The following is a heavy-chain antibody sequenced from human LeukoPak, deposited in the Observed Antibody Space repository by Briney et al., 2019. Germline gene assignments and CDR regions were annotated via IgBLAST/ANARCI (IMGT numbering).Heavy chain of an antibody. D-gene: IGHD2-2*01. CDR2: INPNGGGT. V-gene: IGHV1-46*03. CDR1: GYTFTSYG. CDR3: ARRGGCISTSCNLDY. Sequence: ASVKVSCKASGYTFTSYGISWMRQAPGQGLEWVGLINPNGGGTSSAQKFQGRVTMTRDTSTSTVYMDLSSLRSEDTAIYYCARRGGCISTSCNLDYWGQGTLVTVSS. J-gene: IGHJ4*02.